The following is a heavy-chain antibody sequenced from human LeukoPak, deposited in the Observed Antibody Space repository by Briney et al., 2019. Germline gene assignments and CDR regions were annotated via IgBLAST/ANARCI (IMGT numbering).Heavy chain of an antibody. CDR1: GGSISSYD. D-gene: IGHD3-10*01. CDR3: AIYAGSYPWFDP. CDR2: IYYSGSA. V-gene: IGHV4-59*01. Sequence: SETLSLTCTVSGGSISSYDWSWIRQPPGKGLEWIGYIYYSGSANYNPSLKSRVTISVDTSKNQFSLKLSSVTAADTALYYCAIYAGSYPWFDPWGQGTLVTVSS. J-gene: IGHJ5*02.